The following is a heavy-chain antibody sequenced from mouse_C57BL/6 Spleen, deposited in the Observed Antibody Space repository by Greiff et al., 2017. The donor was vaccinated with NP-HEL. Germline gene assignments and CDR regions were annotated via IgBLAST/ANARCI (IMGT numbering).Heavy chain of an antibody. D-gene: IGHD1-1*01. CDR2: INYDGSST. CDR1: GFTFSDYY. CDR3: ARESPYYYGSSYESYFDY. V-gene: IGHV5-16*01. Sequence: EVKLMESEGGLVQPGSSMKLSCTASGFTFSDYYMAWVRQVPEKGLEWVANINYDGSSTYYLDSLKSRFIISRDNAKNILYLQMSSLKSEDTATYYCARESPYYYGSSYESYFDYWGQGTTLTVSS. J-gene: IGHJ2*01.